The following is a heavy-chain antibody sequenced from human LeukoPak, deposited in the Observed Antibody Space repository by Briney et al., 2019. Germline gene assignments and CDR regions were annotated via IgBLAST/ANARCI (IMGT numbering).Heavy chain of an antibody. V-gene: IGHV3-30*01. CDR1: GFTFSSYA. D-gene: IGHD3-22*01. Sequence: GGSLRLSCAASGFTFSSYAMHWVRQPPGKGLEWVAGISYDGSNKYYADSVKGRFTISRDNSKNTLSLQMNSLTAEDTAVYYCARDHDSSGYKRSPFANWGQGTLVTVSS. CDR2: ISYDGSNK. J-gene: IGHJ4*02. CDR3: ARDHDSSGYKRSPFAN.